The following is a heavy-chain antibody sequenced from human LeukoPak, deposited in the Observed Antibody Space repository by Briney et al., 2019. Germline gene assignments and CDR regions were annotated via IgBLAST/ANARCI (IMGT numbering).Heavy chain of an antibody. Sequence: GGSLRLSCAVSGFTFSSYSMNWVRQAPGKGLEWVSSMSGSIGNMDYADSVKGRFTISRDNAKNSLYLQMNSLRADDTAIYYCARLLTNYYYMDVWGKGTTVTVSS. CDR1: GFTFSSYS. CDR2: MSGSIGNM. CDR3: ARLLTNYYYMDV. V-gene: IGHV3-21*06. J-gene: IGHJ6*03.